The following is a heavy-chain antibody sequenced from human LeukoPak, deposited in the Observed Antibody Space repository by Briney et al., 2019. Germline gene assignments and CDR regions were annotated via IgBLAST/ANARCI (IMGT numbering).Heavy chain of an antibody. Sequence: SETLSLTCAVYGGSFSGYYWSWIRQPPGKGLEWIGEINHSGSTNYNPSLKSRVTISVDTSKNQFSLKLSSVTAADTAVYYCARVGGDGCPRSTSCTDWFDPWGQGTLVTVSS. CDR1: GGSFSGYY. D-gene: IGHD2-2*01. CDR3: ARVGGDGCPRSTSCTDWFDP. J-gene: IGHJ5*02. V-gene: IGHV4-34*01. CDR2: INHSGST.